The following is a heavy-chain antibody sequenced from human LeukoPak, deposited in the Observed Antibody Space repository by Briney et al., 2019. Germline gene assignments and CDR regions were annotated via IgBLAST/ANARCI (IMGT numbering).Heavy chain of an antibody. CDR1: VYTFTSYG. CDR3: ARGRRLREFDY. D-gene: IGHD5-12*01. J-gene: IGHJ4*02. V-gene: IGHV1-18*01. CDR2: ISAYNGST. Sequence: ASVNVSCKASVYTFTSYGISWVRQAPGQGLEWMGWISAYNGSTNYAQKLQGRVTMTTGTSTSTAYMELRSLRSDDTAVYYCARGRRLREFDYWGQGTLVTVSS.